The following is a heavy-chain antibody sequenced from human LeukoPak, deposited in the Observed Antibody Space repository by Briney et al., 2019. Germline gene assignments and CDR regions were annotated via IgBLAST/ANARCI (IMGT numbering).Heavy chain of an antibody. CDR3: ARAHPAVAGGYGMDV. CDR1: GFTFSSYA. V-gene: IGHV3-64*04. J-gene: IGHJ6*02. Sequence: GGSLRLSCSAPGFTFSSYAMHWVRQAPGKGLEYVSAISSNGGSTYYADSVKGRFTISRDNSKNTLYLQMNSLRAEDTAVYYCARAHPAVAGGYGMDVWGQGTTVTVSS. CDR2: ISSNGGST. D-gene: IGHD6-19*01.